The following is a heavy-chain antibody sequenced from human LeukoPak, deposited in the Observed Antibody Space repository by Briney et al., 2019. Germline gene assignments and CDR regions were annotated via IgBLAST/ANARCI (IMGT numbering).Heavy chain of an antibody. J-gene: IGHJ4*02. CDR3: ARDLISGPATHDS. D-gene: IGHD2-15*01. CDR1: GFTVTNND. Sequence: GGSLRLSCAASGFTVTNNDMNWVRQAPGRGLEWVSVITSGGSTYFADSVKGRFTVSRDNSKNTLSLQMNSLRVEDTAVYYCARDLISGPATHDSWGQGALVTVSS. V-gene: IGHV3-66*01. CDR2: ITSGGST.